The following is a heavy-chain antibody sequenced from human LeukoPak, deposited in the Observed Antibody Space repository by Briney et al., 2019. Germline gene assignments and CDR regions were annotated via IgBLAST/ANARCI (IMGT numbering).Heavy chain of an antibody. J-gene: IGHJ4*02. V-gene: IGHV4-34*01. CDR2: INHSGST. CDR1: GGSFSGYY. D-gene: IGHD2-15*01. Sequence: SETLSLTCAVYGGSFSGYYWSWIRQPPGKGLEWIGEINHSGSTNYNPSLKSRVTISVDTSKNQSSLKLSSVTAADTAVYYCARGRILRLIDYWGQGTLVTVSS. CDR3: ARGRILRLIDY.